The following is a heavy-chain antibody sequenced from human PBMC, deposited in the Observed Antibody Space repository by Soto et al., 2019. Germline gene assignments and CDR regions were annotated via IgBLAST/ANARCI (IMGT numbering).Heavy chain of an antibody. Sequence: GGSLRLSCAASGFTFSTFSMNWVRQAPGKGLEWLSYIGGSGGSISYANSVKGRFTISRDNGKNTLYLQMSSLRDEDTAVYYCARDLAWAFDSWGQGALVTVSS. D-gene: IGHD1-26*01. CDR2: IGGSGGSI. CDR1: GFTFSTFS. J-gene: IGHJ4*02. CDR3: ARDLAWAFDS. V-gene: IGHV3-48*02.